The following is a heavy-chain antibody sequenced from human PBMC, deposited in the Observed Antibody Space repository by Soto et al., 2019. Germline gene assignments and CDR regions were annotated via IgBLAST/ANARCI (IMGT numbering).Heavy chain of an antibody. CDR2: IGGYNGDS. J-gene: IGHJ4*02. CDR1: GYTFTTYG. V-gene: IGHV1-18*04. D-gene: IGHD2-8*01. Sequence: QPQLVQSGPEVRKPGASVNVSCKASGYTFTTYGISWVRQAPGQGLEWMGWIGGYNGDSHNAQKFQGRLTMTRDTSTKTAYMELMSLRSDDTAVYYCARVGNNGWPLEYDYGGQGTLVIVSS. CDR3: ARVGNNGWPLEYDY.